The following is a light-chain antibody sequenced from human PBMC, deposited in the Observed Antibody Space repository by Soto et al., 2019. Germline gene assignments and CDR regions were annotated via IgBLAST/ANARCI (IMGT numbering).Light chain of an antibody. Sequence: EVVMTQSPATLSVSPGXGATLSCRASQGVSSYLAWYQQKPGQAPRLLIYDASNRATGIPARFSGSGSGTDFTLTISSLEPEDFAVYYCQQRSNWPPFTFGPGTKVDIK. CDR1: QGVSSY. CDR2: DAS. CDR3: QQRSNWPPFT. J-gene: IGKJ3*01. V-gene: IGKV3-11*01.